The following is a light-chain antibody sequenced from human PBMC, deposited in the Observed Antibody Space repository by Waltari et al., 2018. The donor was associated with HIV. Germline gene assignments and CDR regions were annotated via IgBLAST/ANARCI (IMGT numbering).Light chain of an antibody. J-gene: IGLJ3*02. CDR2: RNY. V-gene: IGLV1-47*01. Sequence: QSVLTQPPSASGTLGQTVTISCSGSTSNVETQWVYWYQQLPGTAPKLLIYRNYQRPSGIPDRFSSSKSGASASLIISGLRSEDEADYSCGVWDSTLKQWLFGGGTKLTVL. CDR1: TSNVETQW. CDR3: GVWDSTLKQWL.